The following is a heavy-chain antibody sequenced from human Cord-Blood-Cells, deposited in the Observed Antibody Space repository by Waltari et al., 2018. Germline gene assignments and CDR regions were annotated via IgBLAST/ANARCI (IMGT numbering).Heavy chain of an antibody. D-gene: IGHD3-3*01. Sequence: EVQLLESGGGLVQPVGSLRLSCAASGFTFSSYAMSWVRQAPGKGLEWVSAISGSGGSTYYADSVKGRFTISRDNSKNTLYLQMNSLRAEDTAVYYCAKDSQDLIWSGYNDYWGQGTLVTVSS. CDR3: AKDSQDLIWSGYNDY. CDR2: ISGSGGST. CDR1: GFTFSSYA. V-gene: IGHV3-23*01. J-gene: IGHJ4*02.